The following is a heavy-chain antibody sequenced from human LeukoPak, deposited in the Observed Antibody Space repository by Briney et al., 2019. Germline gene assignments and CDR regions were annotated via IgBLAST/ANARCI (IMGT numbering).Heavy chain of an antibody. CDR2: MYYSGSP. CDR3: ARHTLVWGDYGGKGAFDI. J-gene: IGHJ3*02. Sequence: SETLSLTCTVSGGSVTSSNYFWGWIRQPPGKGLEWIGNMYYSGSPYHDPSLKSRVTLSVDTSKNQFSLKLTSVTAADTAIYYCARHTLVWGDYGGKGAFDIWGQGTMVTVSS. V-gene: IGHV4-39*01. D-gene: IGHD4-23*01. CDR1: GGSVTSSNYF.